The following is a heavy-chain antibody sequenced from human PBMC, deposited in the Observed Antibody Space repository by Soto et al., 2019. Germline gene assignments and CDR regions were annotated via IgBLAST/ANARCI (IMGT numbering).Heavy chain of an antibody. CDR2: ISPDGREK. CDR1: GFIFRNFW. J-gene: IGHJ5*01. V-gene: IGHV3-7*01. Sequence: PGGSLRLSRAASGFIFRNFWMDWVRQAPGKGLEWVANISPDGREKHYVDSVKGRFTISRDNAKNSLYLQMSSLTAEDSALYYCSRSLDSWG. CDR3: SRSLDS.